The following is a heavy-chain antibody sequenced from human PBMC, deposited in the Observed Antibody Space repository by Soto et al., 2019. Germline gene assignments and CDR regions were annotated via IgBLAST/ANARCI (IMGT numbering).Heavy chain of an antibody. V-gene: IGHV3-23*01. D-gene: IGHD4-17*01. J-gene: IGHJ3*01. CDR1: GFTFNFYV. Sequence: PGGSLRLSCVASGFTFNFYVMSWVRQAPGKGMEWVSGISGNGGSTGYADPVKGRFTISRDNAKNTLYLQMNSLRAEDTALYYCANDNSHYGGRPLNAFDVWGQGTMVTVSS. CDR3: ANDNSHYGGRPLNAFDV. CDR2: ISGNGGST.